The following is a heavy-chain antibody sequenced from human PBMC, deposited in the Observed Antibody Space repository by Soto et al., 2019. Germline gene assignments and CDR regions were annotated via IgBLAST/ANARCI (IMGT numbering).Heavy chain of an antibody. Sequence: SETLSLTCTVSGGYISSSSYYWGRIRQPPGKGLEWIGSIYYSGSTYYSPSLKSRVTISVDTSKNQFSLQLSSVTAADTAVYYCARSNRLRMEWLERGWFDPWGQGTLVTVYS. D-gene: IGHD3-3*01. CDR3: ARSNRLRMEWLERGWFDP. CDR1: GGYISSSSYY. V-gene: IGHV4-39*01. CDR2: IYYSGST. J-gene: IGHJ5*02.